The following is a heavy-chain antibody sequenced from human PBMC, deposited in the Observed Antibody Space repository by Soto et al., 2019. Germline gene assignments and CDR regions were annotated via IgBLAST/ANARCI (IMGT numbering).Heavy chain of an antibody. Sequence: SETLSLTCTVSGGSISSSSYYWGWIRQPPGKGLEWIGSIYYSGSTYYNPSLKSRVTISVDTSKNQFSLKLSSVTAAVTAVYYCASGIAAASHYYGMDVWGQGTTVTVSS. CDR3: ASGIAAASHYYGMDV. CDR1: GGSISSSSYY. J-gene: IGHJ6*02. V-gene: IGHV4-39*01. CDR2: IYYSGST. D-gene: IGHD6-13*01.